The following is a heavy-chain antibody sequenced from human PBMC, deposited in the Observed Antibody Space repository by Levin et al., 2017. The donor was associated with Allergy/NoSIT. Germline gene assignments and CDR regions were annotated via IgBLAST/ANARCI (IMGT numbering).Heavy chain of an antibody. CDR1: GFTFSSYW. V-gene: IGHV3-7*01. J-gene: IGHJ1*01. CDR2: IKQDGSEI. Sequence: GGSLRLSCAASGFTFSSYWVSWVRQVPGKGLEWVGNIKQDGSEIYSVDSVKGRFTLSRDNAKNSLYLQMNSLRAEDTAIYYCTKTYSATPGADWGQGTLVIVSS. CDR3: TKTYSATPGAD. D-gene: IGHD2-8*02.